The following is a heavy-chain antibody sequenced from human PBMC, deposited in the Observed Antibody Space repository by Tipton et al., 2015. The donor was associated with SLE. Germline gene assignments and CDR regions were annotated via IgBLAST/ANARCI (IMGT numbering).Heavy chain of an antibody. CDR1: GGSISSSSYF. D-gene: IGHD5-12*01. CDR3: ARGGHKANFYYMDV. V-gene: IGHV4-61*02. J-gene: IGHJ6*03. CDR2: IYTSGST. Sequence: LRLSCTVSGGSISSSSYFWNWIRQPAGKGLEWIGRIYTSGSTNYNPSLKSRVTISVDTSKNQFSLKLSSVTAADTAVYYCARGGHKANFYYMDVWGKGTTVTVSS.